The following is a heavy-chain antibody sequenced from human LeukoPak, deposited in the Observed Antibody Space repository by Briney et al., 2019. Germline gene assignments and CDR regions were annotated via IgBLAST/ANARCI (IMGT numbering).Heavy chain of an antibody. V-gene: IGHV3-9*01. J-gene: IGHJ4*02. CDR2: ISWNGGRI. D-gene: IGHD2-2*01. CDR3: ARDYQPLLRFDY. Sequence: TGGSLRLSCAASGFTFGDYAMHWVRRTPGKGLEWVSGISWNGGRIGYADSVEGRFTISRDNAKNSLYLQMNSLRAEDTAVYYCARDYQPLLRFDYWGQGTLVTVSS. CDR1: GFTFGDYA.